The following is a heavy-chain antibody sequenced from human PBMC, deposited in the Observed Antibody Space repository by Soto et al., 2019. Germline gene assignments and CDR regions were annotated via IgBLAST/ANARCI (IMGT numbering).Heavy chain of an antibody. D-gene: IGHD2-2*01. CDR1: GFTFSSNW. CDR3: VREIVVERGASYFDS. V-gene: IGHV3-7*04. Sequence: GGSLRLSCVGSGFTFSSNWMTWVRQAPGKGLEWVGNIRQDGSEKNYVDSVKGRFTISRDNAKNSLYLQMNSLRAEDTAVYYCVREIVVERGASYFDSWGPRTRVTVS. J-gene: IGHJ4*02. CDR2: IRQDGSEK.